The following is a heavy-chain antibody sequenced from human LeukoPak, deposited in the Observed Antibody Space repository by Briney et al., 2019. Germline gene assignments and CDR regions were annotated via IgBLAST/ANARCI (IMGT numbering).Heavy chain of an antibody. J-gene: IGHJ4*02. CDR1: GFTFSSYS. CDR2: ISSSSSYI. CDR3: AKSDTAIDYFDY. V-gene: IGHV3-21*01. D-gene: IGHD5-18*01. Sequence: PGGSLRLSCAASGFTFSSYSMNWVRQAPGKGLEWVSSISSSSSYIYYADSVKGRFTISRDNAKNSLYLQMNSLRAEDTAVYYCAKSDTAIDYFDYWGQGTLVTVSS.